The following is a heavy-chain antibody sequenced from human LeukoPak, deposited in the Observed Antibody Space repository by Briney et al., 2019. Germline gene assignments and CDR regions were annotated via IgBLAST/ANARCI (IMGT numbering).Heavy chain of an antibody. J-gene: IGHJ4*02. CDR2: IRYDGSNK. Sequence: GGSLRLSCAASGFTFSSYGMHWVRQAPGKGLEWVAFIRYDGSNKYYADSVKGRFTISRDNSKNTLYLQMNSLRAEDTAVYYCAKDLPRGYSYGDLGYWGQGTLVTVSS. CDR1: GFTFSSYG. V-gene: IGHV3-30*02. CDR3: AKDLPRGYSYGDLGY. D-gene: IGHD5-18*01.